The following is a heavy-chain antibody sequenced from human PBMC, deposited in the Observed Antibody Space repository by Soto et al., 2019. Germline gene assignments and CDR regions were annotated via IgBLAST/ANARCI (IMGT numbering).Heavy chain of an antibody. CDR3: ASSPFLGTEFDP. J-gene: IGHJ5*02. D-gene: IGHD3-3*02. CDR2: IYYSGST. CDR1: GVSISSYY. V-gene: IGHV4-59*08. Sequence: SETLSLTCTVSGVSISSYYWSCIRQPPGKGLEWIGYIYYSGSTNYNPSLKSRVTISVDTSKNQFALKLSSVTAADTAVYYCASSPFLGTEFDPWGQGTLVTVSS.